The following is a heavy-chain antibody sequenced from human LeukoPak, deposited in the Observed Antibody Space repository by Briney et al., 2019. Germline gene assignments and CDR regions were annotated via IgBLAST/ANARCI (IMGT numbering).Heavy chain of an antibody. CDR3: ARAEVVRGVIIKSGY. CDR1: GDSISSYY. V-gene: IGHV4-59*01. J-gene: IGHJ4*02. Sequence: SETLSLTCTVSGDSISSYYWSWIRQPPGKGLEWIGYISYSGSTNYNPSLKSRVTISVDTSKNQFSLKLSSVTAADTAVYYCARAEVVRGVIIKSGYWGQGTLVAVSS. CDR2: ISYSGST. D-gene: IGHD3-10*02.